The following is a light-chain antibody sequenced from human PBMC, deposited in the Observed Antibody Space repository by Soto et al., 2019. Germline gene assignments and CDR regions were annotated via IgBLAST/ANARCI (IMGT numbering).Light chain of an antibody. V-gene: IGKV3-15*01. CDR3: QQYNSWPST. CDR1: QSVITN. J-gene: IGKJ1*01. CDR2: AAS. Sequence: MAQSPAPLAWSPGERATLSCRASQSVITNLAWYKQNSGQAPRLLSYAASTRATDIPARFSGSGSGTEFTLTISNLQSEDFVVYYCQQYNSWPSTFGQGTKVDI.